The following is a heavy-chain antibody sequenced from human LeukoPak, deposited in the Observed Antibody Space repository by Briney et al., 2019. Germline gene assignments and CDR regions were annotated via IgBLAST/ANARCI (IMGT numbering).Heavy chain of an antibody. J-gene: IGHJ5*02. D-gene: IGHD5-24*01. CDR1: GFAFSSYA. V-gene: IGHV3-23*01. CDR2: ISGSGGST. CDR3: ARTKKGDGYNMYDWFDP. Sequence: GGSLRLSCAASGFAFSSYAMSWVRQAPGKGLEWVSGISGSGGSTYYADSVKGRFTFSRDNSKNTLYLQMSSLRAEDTAVYYCARTKKGDGYNMYDWFDPWGQGTLVTVSS.